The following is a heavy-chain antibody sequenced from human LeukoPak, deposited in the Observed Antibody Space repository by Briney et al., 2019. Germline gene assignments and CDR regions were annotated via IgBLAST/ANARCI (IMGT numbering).Heavy chain of an antibody. V-gene: IGHV3-7*03. CDR1: GFTFSGFW. Sequence: PGGSLRLSCAVSGFTFSGFWMSWSRQAPGKGLEWVASINSDGSEGYYADVVKGRFTISRDNAKNSLYLQINSLRAEDTAVYYCTRPSYDSSVSGVVYWGQGTLVTVSS. D-gene: IGHD3-22*01. J-gene: IGHJ4*02. CDR3: TRPSYDSSVSGVVY. CDR2: INSDGSEG.